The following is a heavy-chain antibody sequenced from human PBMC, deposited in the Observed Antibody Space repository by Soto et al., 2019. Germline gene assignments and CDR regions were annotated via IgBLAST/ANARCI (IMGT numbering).Heavy chain of an antibody. V-gene: IGHV4-30-4*01. J-gene: IGHJ4*02. CDR1: GGSISSGDYY. CDR2: IYYSGST. CDR3: ARSDVDIVATSTVFDY. D-gene: IGHD5-12*01. Sequence: SETLSLTCTVSGGSISSGDYYWSWIRQPPGKGLEWIGYIYYSGSTYYNPSLKSRVTISVDTSKNQFSLKLSSVTAADTAVYYCARSDVDIVATSTVFDYWGQGTLVTVSS.